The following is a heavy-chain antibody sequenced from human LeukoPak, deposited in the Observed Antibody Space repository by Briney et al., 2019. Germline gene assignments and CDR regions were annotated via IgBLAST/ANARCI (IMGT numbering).Heavy chain of an antibody. CDR2: ISAYNGNT. D-gene: IGHD3-10*01. V-gene: IGHV1-18*01. CDR3: ARNTYYYGSGSSYFDC. Sequence: GASVKVPCKASGYTFTSYGISWVRQAPGQGLEWMGWISAYNGNTNYAQKLQGRVTMTTDTSTSTAYMELRSLRSDDTAVYYCARNTYYYGSGSSYFDCWGQGTLVTVSS. J-gene: IGHJ4*02. CDR1: GYTFTSYG.